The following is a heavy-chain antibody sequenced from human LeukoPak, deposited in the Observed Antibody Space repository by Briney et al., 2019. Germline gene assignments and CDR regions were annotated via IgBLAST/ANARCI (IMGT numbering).Heavy chain of an antibody. D-gene: IGHD6-13*01. CDR2: IFYSGST. CDR1: GASISSYY. Sequence: LETLSLTCTVSGASISSYYWSWIRQPPGKGLEWIGYIFYSGSTLYNPSLQSRVTISVDTSKNQFSLKLTSVTAADTAVYYCASGPYPAAGTDHQFDYWGQGTLVTVSS. V-gene: IGHV4-59*01. J-gene: IGHJ4*02. CDR3: ASGPYPAAGTDHQFDY.